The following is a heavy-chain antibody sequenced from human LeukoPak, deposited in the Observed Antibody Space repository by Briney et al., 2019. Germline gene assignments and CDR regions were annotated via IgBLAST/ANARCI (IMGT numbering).Heavy chain of an antibody. CDR2: ISSGGNT. CDR1: GYIFSNYG. V-gene: IGHV1-18*01. Sequence: ASVKVSCKATGYIFSNYGISWVRQAPGHGLEWMGWISSGGNTNYAPKFQDRATMTTDTSTSTAYMELRSLRFDDTAVYYCARVRSYYYDSSGYYEMAYWGQGTLVTVSS. D-gene: IGHD3-22*01. J-gene: IGHJ4*02. CDR3: ARVRSYYYDSSGYYEMAY.